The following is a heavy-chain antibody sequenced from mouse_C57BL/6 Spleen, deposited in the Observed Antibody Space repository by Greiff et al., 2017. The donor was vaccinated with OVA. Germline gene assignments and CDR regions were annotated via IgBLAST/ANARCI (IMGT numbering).Heavy chain of an antibody. J-gene: IGHJ2*01. V-gene: IGHV1-52*01. CDR3: ARGGRYFDD. CDR1: GYPFPSYW. Sequence: QVHLLQPGAVLVRPGSSVTLSCPASGYPFPSYWLPWVKQRPIQGLEWIGNIDPSDSETHYNQKFKDKATLTLDKSSSTPYMQLSSLTSEDSAVEYCARGGRYFDDWGTGTTLTVSS. CDR2: IDPSDSET.